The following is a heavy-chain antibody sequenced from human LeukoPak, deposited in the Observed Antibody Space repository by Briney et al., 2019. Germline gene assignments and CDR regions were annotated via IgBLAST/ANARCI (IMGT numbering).Heavy chain of an antibody. D-gene: IGHD6-13*01. J-gene: IGHJ4*02. CDR1: GGSISSSSYY. CDR3: ARAVAAAGKSPFFDY. Sequence: SETLSLTCTVSGGSISSSSYYWGWIRQPPGKGLEWIGSIYYSGSTYYNPSLKSRVTISVDRSKNQFSLKLSSVTAADTAVYYCARAVAAAGKSPFFDYWGQGTLVTVSS. CDR2: IYYSGST. V-gene: IGHV4-39*07.